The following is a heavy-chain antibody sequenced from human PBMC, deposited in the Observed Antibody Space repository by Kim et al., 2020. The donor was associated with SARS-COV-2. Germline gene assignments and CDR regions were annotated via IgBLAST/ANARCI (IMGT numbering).Heavy chain of an antibody. CDR1: GDSVSSNSAA. J-gene: IGHJ6*02. Sequence: SQTLSLTCAISGDSVSSNSAAWNWIRQSPSRGLEWLGRTYYRSKWYNDYAVSVKSRITINPDTSKNQFSLQLNSVTPEDTAVYYCASGRYSSGWYSSRNSRYYGMDVWGQGTTVTVSS. CDR2: TYYRSKWYN. D-gene: IGHD6-19*01. CDR3: ASGRYSSGWYSSRNSRYYGMDV. V-gene: IGHV6-1*01.